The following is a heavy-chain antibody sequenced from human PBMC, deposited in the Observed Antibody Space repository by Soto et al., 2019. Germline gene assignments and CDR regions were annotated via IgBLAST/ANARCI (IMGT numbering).Heavy chain of an antibody. J-gene: IGHJ6*02. CDR1: GFTFSSYG. Sequence: GSLRLSCAASGFTFSSYGMHWVRQAPGKGLEWVAVIWYDGSNKYYADSVKGRFTISRDNSKNTLYLQMNSLRAEDTAVYYCARAEWGYCSGGSCSARYYGMDVWGQGTTVTVSS. V-gene: IGHV3-33*01. CDR2: IWYDGSNK. D-gene: IGHD2-15*01. CDR3: ARAEWGYCSGGSCSARYYGMDV.